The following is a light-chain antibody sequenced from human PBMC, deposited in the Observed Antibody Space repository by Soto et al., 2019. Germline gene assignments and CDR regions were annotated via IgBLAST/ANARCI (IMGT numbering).Light chain of an antibody. CDR3: QKHDGVPL. V-gene: IGKV1-33*01. CDR2: DAS. CDR1: QDISNH. Sequence: DIQLTQSPYSLSASVGDRVTITCQASQDISNHLNWYQQKPGKAPNLLIYDASDLETGVPSRFSGGGSGTVFSFSINSLQPEDIATYYCQKHDGVPLFGPGTKVEIK. J-gene: IGKJ3*01.